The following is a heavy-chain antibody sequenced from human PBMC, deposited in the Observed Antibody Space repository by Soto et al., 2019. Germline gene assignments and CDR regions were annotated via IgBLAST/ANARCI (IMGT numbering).Heavy chain of an antibody. V-gene: IGHV3-64*01. J-gene: IGHJ2*01. CDR3: ARGGYCSGGSFFSYLRPWYFDL. D-gene: IGHD2-15*01. Sequence: GGSLRLSCAASGLTFSSYVMHWVRQAPGKGLEYVSVISSNGGSTYYANSVKGRFTISRDNSKNTLYLEMGSLRTEDMAVYYCARGGYCSGGSFFSYLRPWYFDLPARRTLVPVSA. CDR1: GLTFSSYV. CDR2: ISSNGGST.